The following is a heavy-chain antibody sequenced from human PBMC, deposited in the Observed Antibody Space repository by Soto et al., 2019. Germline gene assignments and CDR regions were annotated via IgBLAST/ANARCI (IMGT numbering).Heavy chain of an antibody. Sequence: SETLSLTCTVSGGSISGGVHSWSWLRQPPGKGLEWIGYIFDSGSTNYNPSLKSRVTISVDTSKNHFSLRLTSVTAADTAVYYCARGPYYDLIWNYYYMDVWGKGTTVTVSS. CDR3: ARGPYYDLIWNYYYMDV. CDR1: GGSISGGVHS. V-gene: IGHV4-30-4*01. J-gene: IGHJ6*03. D-gene: IGHD3-16*01. CDR2: IFDSGST.